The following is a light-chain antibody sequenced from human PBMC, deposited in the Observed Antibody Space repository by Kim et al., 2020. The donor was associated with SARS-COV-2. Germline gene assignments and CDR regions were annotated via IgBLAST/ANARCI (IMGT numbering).Light chain of an antibody. CDR1: QSIDGD. V-gene: IGKV3-15*01. CDR2: GTS. CDR3: QQYNSRPRT. J-gene: IGKJ1*01. Sequence: ASPGERATLSCRASQSIDGDLAWYQQRPGQAPRLLIYGTSIRAIGVPARFSVSGSGTEFTLTISSLQSEDFAVYYCQQYNSRPRTFGQGTRVDI.